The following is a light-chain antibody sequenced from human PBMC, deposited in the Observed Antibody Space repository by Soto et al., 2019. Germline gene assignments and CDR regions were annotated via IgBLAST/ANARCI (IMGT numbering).Light chain of an antibody. CDR1: QSVSNN. J-gene: IGKJ5*01. V-gene: IGKV3-15*01. CDR2: LAS. Sequence: VRNLAPSTLSVSPGERATLTFRASQSVSNNLAWYQQKPGQSPRLLFYLASTRAPGIPARFSAGGSGTEFTLAISRLEPEDFAVYYCQQRSNWPLFGQGTRLEIK. CDR3: QQRSNWPL.